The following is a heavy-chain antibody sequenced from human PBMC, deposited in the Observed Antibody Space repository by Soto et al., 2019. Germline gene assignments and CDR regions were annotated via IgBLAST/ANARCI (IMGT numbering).Heavy chain of an antibody. V-gene: IGHV4-34*01. Sequence: SETLSLTCAVYGGSFSGYYWSWIRQPPGKGLEWIGEINHSGSTNYNPSLKSRVTISVDTSKNQFSLKLSSVTAADTAVYYCARRMLLWFGAKNWFDPWGRGTLVTVSS. CDR3: ARRMLLWFGAKNWFDP. CDR2: INHSGST. J-gene: IGHJ5*02. CDR1: GGSFSGYY. D-gene: IGHD3-10*01.